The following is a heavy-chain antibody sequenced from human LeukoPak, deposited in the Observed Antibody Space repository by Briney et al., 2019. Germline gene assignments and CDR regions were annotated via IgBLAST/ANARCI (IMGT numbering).Heavy chain of an antibody. J-gene: IGHJ4*02. CDR2: ISAYNGNT. D-gene: IGHD5-18*01. Sequence: GASVKVSCKASGYTFTSYGISWVRQAPGQGLEWMGWISAYNGNTNYAQKLQGRVTMTTDTSTSTAYMELRSLRSDDTAVYYCARSYVDAAMAPQSYWGQGTLVTVSS. CDR1: GYTFTSYG. CDR3: ARSYVDAAMAPQSY. V-gene: IGHV1-18*01.